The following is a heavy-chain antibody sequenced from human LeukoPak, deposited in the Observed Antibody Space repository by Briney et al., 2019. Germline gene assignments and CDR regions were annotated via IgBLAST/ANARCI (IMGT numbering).Heavy chain of an antibody. V-gene: IGHV1-8*02. CDR1: GYTFTSYG. J-gene: IGHJ4*02. D-gene: IGHD3-10*01. Sequence: ASVKVSCKASGYTFTSYGISWVRQATGQGLEWMGWMNPNSGNTGYAQKFQGRVTMTRNTSISTAYMELSSLRSEDTAVYYCARVLSRMVRGVIYYWGQGTLVTVSS. CDR3: ARVLSRMVRGVIYY. CDR2: MNPNSGNT.